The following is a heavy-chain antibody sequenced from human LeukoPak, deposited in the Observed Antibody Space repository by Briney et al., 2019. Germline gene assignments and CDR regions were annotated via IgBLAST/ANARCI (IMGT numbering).Heavy chain of an antibody. D-gene: IGHD6-19*01. V-gene: IGHV3-23*01. CDR1: GFSVSSYG. CDR3: AKGYSSGWFPN. J-gene: IGHJ4*02. CDR2: INLNGDTK. Sequence: QAGGSLRLSCAVSGFSVSSYGMSWVRQAPGKGLEWISAINLNGDTKYYADSVKGRFTISRDHSENTLYLHMNSLRTEDTAVYYCAKGYSSGWFPNWGQGSLGSVSA.